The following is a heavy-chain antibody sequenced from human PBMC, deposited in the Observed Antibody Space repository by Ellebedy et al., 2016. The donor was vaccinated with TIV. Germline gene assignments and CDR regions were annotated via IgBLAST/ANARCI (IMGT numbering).Heavy chain of an antibody. J-gene: IGHJ3*01. Sequence: GESLKISXAASGFTFSSYAMSWVRQAPGKGLEWVSAISGSGDSTYYADSVKGRFTISRDNSKNTLYLQMSSLRAEDTAVYYCAKGALWFGEIDAFDVWGQGTMVTVSS. CDR2: ISGSGDST. D-gene: IGHD3-10*01. CDR3: AKGALWFGEIDAFDV. V-gene: IGHV3-23*01. CDR1: GFTFSSYA.